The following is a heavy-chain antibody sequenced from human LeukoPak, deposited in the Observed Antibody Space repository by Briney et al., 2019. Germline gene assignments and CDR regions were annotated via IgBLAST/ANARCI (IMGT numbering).Heavy chain of an antibody. CDR2: IYYSGNT. CDR3: ARVCMVRGVIGGDFDY. Sequence: SQTLSLTCTVSGGSISSGGFYWTWIRQHPGKGLEWIGYIYYSGNTYYNPSLKSRLTISVDRSKNQFSLKLTSVTAADTAVYYCARVCMVRGVIGGDFDYWGQGTLVTVSS. V-gene: IGHV4-31*03. J-gene: IGHJ4*02. CDR1: GGSISSGGFY. D-gene: IGHD3-10*01.